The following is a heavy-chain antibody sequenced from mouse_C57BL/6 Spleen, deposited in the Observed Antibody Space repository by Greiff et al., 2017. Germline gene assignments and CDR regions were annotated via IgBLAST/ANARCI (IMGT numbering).Heavy chain of an antibody. CDR1: GFTFSSYT. V-gene: IGHV5-9*01. J-gene: IGHJ4*01. Sequence: EVMLVESGGGLVKPGGSLKLSCAASGFTFSSYTMSWVRQTPEKRLEWVATISGGGGNTYYPASVKGRFTISRDNAKNTLYLQMSSLRCEDTALYYCARHGGRYAMDYWGQGTSVTVSS. CDR3: ARHGGRYAMDY. CDR2: ISGGGGNT.